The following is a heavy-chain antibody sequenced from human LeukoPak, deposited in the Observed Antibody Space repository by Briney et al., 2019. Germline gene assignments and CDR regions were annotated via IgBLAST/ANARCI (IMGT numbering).Heavy chain of an antibody. CDR2: IYNSGST. Sequence: SETLSLTCTVSGGSISGYYWSWIRQPPGKGLEWIGYIYNSGSTNYNPSLKSRVTISLDTSRNQFSLRLNSVTAADTAIYYCARAWYSHGTFDHWGQGTPVTVSS. J-gene: IGHJ4*02. V-gene: IGHV4-59*01. CDR3: ARAWYSHGTFDH. D-gene: IGHD5-18*01. CDR1: GGSISGYY.